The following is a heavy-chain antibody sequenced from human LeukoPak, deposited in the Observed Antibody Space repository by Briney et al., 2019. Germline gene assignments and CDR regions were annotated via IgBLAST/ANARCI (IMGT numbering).Heavy chain of an antibody. CDR1: GFTVSSNY. Sequence: PGGSLRLSCAASGFTVSSNYMSWVRQAPGKGLEWVSVIYSGGSTYYADSVKGRFTISRDNSKNTLYLQMNSLRAEDTAVYYCAKDRNSGSYLEFRLGYYFDYWGQGTLVTVSS. CDR2: IYSGGST. D-gene: IGHD1-26*01. CDR3: AKDRNSGSYLEFRLGYYFDY. V-gene: IGHV3-53*01. J-gene: IGHJ4*02.